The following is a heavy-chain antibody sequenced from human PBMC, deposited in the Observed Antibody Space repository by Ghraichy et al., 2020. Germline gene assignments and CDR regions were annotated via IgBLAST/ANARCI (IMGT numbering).Heavy chain of an antibody. D-gene: IGHD3-10*01. CDR2: ILSSGSPI. J-gene: IGHJ3*02. CDR3: ARDKGVGVAFDI. V-gene: IGHV3-11*01. CDR1: GFIFSDYH. Sequence: GESLNISCAASGFIFSDYHMSWIRQAPGKGLEWISYILSSGSPIYYAGSVEGRFSTSRDNDKNSLHLQMNGLRAEDAAVYYCARDKGVGVAFDIWGQGTMVTVSS.